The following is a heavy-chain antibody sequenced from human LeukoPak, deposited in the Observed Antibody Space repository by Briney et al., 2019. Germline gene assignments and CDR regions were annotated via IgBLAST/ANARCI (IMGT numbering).Heavy chain of an antibody. CDR1: GYSFTNYW. J-gene: IGHJ4*02. CDR3: ARVSYDYIWGIIYYFDY. V-gene: IGHV5-51*01. CDR2: FYPGDSDT. Sequence: GESLKISCKGSGYSFTNYWIGWVRQMPGKGLEWMGIFYPGDSDTRYSPSFQGQVTISADKSISTAYLQWSSLKASDTAMFYCARVSYDYIWGIIYYFDYWGQGTLVTVSS. D-gene: IGHD3-16*01.